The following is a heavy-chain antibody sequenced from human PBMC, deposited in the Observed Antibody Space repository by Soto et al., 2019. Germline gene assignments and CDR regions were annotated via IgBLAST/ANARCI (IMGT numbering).Heavy chain of an antibody. CDR2: INPTEGRT. CDR3: ARGREISFDYNWFDP. J-gene: IGHJ5*02. V-gene: IGHV1-46*02. CDR1: GYPFNSYH. Sequence: QVQLVQSGAEVRKPGASVKLSCQTSGYPFNSYHMHWVRQAPGQGLEWMGVINPTEGRTRYSQKFQDRVTMTRDTSTSTVYMELSSLRSEDTAMYFCARGREISFDYNWFDPWGQGTRVTVSS. D-gene: IGHD3-9*01.